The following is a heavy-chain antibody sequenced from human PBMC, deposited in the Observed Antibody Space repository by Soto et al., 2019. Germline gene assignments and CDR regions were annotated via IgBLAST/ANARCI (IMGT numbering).Heavy chain of an antibody. Sequence: QLQLQESGPGLVKPSETLSLTCTVSGGSISSSSYYWGWIRQPPGKGLEWIGSIYYSGSTYYNPSLKSRVTISVDTSKNQFSLKLSSVTAADTAVYYCARHGGDYNWFDPWGQGTLVTVSS. CDR1: GGSISSSSYY. CDR3: ARHGGDYNWFDP. V-gene: IGHV4-39*01. CDR2: IYYSGST. J-gene: IGHJ5*02. D-gene: IGHD2-21*02.